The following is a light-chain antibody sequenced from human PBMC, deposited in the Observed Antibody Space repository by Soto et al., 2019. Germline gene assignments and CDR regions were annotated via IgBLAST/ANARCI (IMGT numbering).Light chain of an antibody. CDR3: QQYNDWPLT. Sequence: EIVMTQAPATLSVSPGERATLSCRARQSGSSNLAWYQQKPGQPPSRLIYDISARATGIPTRFSGSGSGTEFTLTISSLQSEDFAVYYCQQYNDWPLTFGGGTKVEIK. CDR2: DIS. V-gene: IGKV3D-15*01. CDR1: QSGSSN. J-gene: IGKJ4*01.